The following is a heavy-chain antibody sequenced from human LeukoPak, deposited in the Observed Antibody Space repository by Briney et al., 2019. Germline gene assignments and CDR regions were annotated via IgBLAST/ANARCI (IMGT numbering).Heavy chain of an antibody. CDR1: GFTFNTYT. Sequence: GGSLRLSCAASGFTFNTYTVNWVRQAPGEGLGWVSSICGISMDEYYADSVRGGVTISRDTAEKSRYIRISRLRAEETGAYYIVGGDSREYWGQGTLVTVSS. CDR3: VGGDSREY. D-gene: IGHD3-22*01. V-gene: IGHV3-21*01. J-gene: IGHJ4*02. CDR2: ICGISMDE.